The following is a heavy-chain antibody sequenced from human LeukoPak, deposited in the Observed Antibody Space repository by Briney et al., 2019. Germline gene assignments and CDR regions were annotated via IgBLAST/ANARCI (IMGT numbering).Heavy chain of an antibody. Sequence: GGSLRLSCAASGFTFSSYSMNWVRQAPGKGLEWVSSIRSSSSYIYYADSVKGRFTISRDNAKNSLYLQMNSLRAEDTAVYYCARGYCSGGSCYYYMDVWGKGTTVTVSS. J-gene: IGHJ6*03. CDR2: IRSSSSYI. CDR1: GFTFSSYS. V-gene: IGHV3-21*01. D-gene: IGHD2-15*01. CDR3: ARGYCSGGSCYYYMDV.